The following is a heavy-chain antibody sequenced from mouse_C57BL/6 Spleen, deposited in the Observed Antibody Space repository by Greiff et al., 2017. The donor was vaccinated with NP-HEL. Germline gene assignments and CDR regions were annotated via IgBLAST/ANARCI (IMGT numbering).Heavy chain of an antibody. CDR1: GYTFTSYW. Sequence: QVQLQQPGAELVKPGASVKLSCKASGYTFTSYWMQWVKQRPGQGLEWIGEIDPSDSYTNYNQKFKGKATLTVDTSSSTAYMQLSSLTSEDSAVYYCAPSNWDGTYWGQGTLVTVSA. J-gene: IGHJ3*01. V-gene: IGHV1-50*01. CDR2: IDPSDSYT. D-gene: IGHD4-1*02. CDR3: APSNWDGTY.